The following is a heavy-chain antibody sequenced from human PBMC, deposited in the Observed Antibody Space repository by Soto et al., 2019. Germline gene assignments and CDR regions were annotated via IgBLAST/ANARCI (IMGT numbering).Heavy chain of an antibody. J-gene: IGHJ5*02. D-gene: IGHD3-22*01. Sequence: SVKVSCKASGGTFSSYAISWVRQAPGQGLEWMGGIIPIFGTANYAQKFQGRVTITADESTSTAYMELSSLRSEDTAVYYCARELDDSSGYPDSNWFDPWGQGTLVTVSS. V-gene: IGHV1-69*13. CDR3: ARELDDSSGYPDSNWFDP. CDR1: GGTFSSYA. CDR2: IIPIFGTA.